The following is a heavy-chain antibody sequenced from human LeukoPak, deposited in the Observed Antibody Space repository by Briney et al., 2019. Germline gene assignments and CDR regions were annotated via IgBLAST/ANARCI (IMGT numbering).Heavy chain of an antibody. D-gene: IGHD6-13*01. CDR3: ARGYSSSWYGAFDI. CDR1: GGTFSSYA. J-gene: IGHJ3*02. CDR2: IIPILGIA. Sequence: SVKVSCKAPGGTFSSYAISWVRQAPGQGLEWMGRIIPILGIANYAQKFQGRVTITADKSTSTAYMELSSLRSEDTAVYYCARGYSSSWYGAFDIWGQGTMVTVSS. V-gene: IGHV1-69*04.